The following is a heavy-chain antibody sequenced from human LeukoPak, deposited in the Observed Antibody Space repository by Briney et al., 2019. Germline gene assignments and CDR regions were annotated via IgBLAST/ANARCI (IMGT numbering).Heavy chain of an antibody. D-gene: IGHD3-22*01. CDR3: AKEYYYDSSGYYYEVLNHYYFDY. V-gene: IGHV3-30*18. CDR1: GFTFSSYG. Sequence: GGSLRLSCAASGFTFSSYGMHWVRQAPGKGLEWVAVISYDGSNKYYADSVKGRFTISRDNAKNSLYLQMNSLRAEDTALYYCAKEYYYDSSGYYYEVLNHYYFDYWGQGTLVTVSS. J-gene: IGHJ4*02. CDR2: ISYDGSNK.